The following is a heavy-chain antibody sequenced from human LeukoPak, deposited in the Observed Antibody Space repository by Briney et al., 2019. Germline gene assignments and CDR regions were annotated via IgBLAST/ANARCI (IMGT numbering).Heavy chain of an antibody. Sequence: GASVKVSCKASGGTFSSYAISWVRQAPGQGLEWMGGIIPIFGTANYAQKFQGRVTITADKSTSTAYMELSSLRSEDTAVYYCARAYCSGGSCYPFDYWGQGTLVTVSS. CDR1: GGTFSSYA. D-gene: IGHD2-15*01. CDR3: ARAYCSGGSCYPFDY. V-gene: IGHV1-69*06. J-gene: IGHJ4*02. CDR2: IIPIFGTA.